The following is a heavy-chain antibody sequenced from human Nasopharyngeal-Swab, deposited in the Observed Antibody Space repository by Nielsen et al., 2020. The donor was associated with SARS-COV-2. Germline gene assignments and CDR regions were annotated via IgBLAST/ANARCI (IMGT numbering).Heavy chain of an antibody. CDR3: ARVSGYSTSYDAFDI. Sequence: VRQAPGKGLEWVSYISSTSSTIYSADSVKGRFTISRDNAKNSLYLQMNSLRAEDTAVYYCARVSGYSTSYDAFDIRGQGTMVTVSS. D-gene: IGHD6-6*01. CDR2: ISSTSSTI. V-gene: IGHV3-48*01. J-gene: IGHJ3*02.